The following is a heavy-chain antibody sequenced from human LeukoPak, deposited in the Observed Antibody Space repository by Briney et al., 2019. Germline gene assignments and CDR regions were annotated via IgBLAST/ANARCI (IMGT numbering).Heavy chain of an antibody. D-gene: IGHD6-19*01. Sequence: PGGSLRLSCAASGFTFSSYSMNWVRQAPGKGLEWVSSISSSSSYIYYADSVKGRFTISRDNAKNSLYLQMNSLRAEDTAVYYCARDSSGWGYNWFDPWGQGTLVTVSS. J-gene: IGHJ5*02. V-gene: IGHV3-21*01. CDR3: ARDSSGWGYNWFDP. CDR2: ISSSSSYI. CDR1: GFTFSSYS.